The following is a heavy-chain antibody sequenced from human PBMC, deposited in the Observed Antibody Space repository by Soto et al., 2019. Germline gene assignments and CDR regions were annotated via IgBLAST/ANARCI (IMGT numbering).Heavy chain of an antibody. CDR3: PKGVGSYYFDY. J-gene: IGHJ4*02. Sequence: QVQLVESGGGVVQPGRSLRLSCAASGFTFSRYPMYWVRQAPGKGLEWVAVITYDGNNKYYADSVKGRFTISRDNAKNTLSLQMNNLRPEDTAVYYCPKGVGSYYFDYWGQGTLVTVSS. D-gene: IGHD1-26*01. CDR2: ITYDGNNK. CDR1: GFTFSRYP. V-gene: IGHV3-30-3*01.